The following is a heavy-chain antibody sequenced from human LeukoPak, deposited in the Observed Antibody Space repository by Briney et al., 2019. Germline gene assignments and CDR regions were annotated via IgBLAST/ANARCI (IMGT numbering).Heavy chain of an antibody. V-gene: IGHV1-69*06. CDR3: ARSDYYDSSGYFGDAFDI. Sequence: SVKVSCKASGGTFSSYAISWVRQAPGQGLEWTGGIIPIFGTANYAQKFQGRVTITADKSTSTAYMELSSLRSEDTAVYYCARSDYYDSSGYFGDAFDIWGQGTMVTVSS. J-gene: IGHJ3*02. CDR2: IIPIFGTA. D-gene: IGHD3-22*01. CDR1: GGTFSSYA.